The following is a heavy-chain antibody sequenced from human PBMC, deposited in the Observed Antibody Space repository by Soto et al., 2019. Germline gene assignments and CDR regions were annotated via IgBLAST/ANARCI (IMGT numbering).Heavy chain of an antibody. CDR2: IIPVLHIV. D-gene: IGHD4-4*01. J-gene: IGHJ4*01. CDR3: AKKGTTTTEPYYFDY. V-gene: IGHV1-69*02. Sequence: GASVKVSCKASGGTFDIYSINWVRQAPGQGLEWMGRIIPVLHIVNYAQNFQGRVSITADKSTTTAYMELSGLRSDDTALYYCAKKGTTTTEPYYFDYWGQGTLVTVPQ. CDR1: GGTFDIYS.